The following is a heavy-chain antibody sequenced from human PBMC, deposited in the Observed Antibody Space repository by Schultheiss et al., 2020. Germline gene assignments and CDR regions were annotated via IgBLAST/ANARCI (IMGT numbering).Heavy chain of an antibody. J-gene: IGHJ6*03. CDR3: ATGEGVPAAIRSGYYYMDV. D-gene: IGHD2-2*01. CDR2: IYYSGST. Sequence: SETLSLTCTVSGGYVSTTSYYWGWIRQPPGKGLEWIGSIYYSGSTNYNPSLKSRVTISVDTSKNQFSLKLSSVTAADTAVYYCATGEGVPAAIRSGYYYMDVWGKGTTVTVSS. CDR1: GGYVSTTSYY. V-gene: IGHV4-39*07.